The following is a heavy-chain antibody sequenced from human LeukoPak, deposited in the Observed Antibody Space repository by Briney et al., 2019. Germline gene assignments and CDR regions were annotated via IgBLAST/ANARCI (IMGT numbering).Heavy chain of an antibody. CDR1: GGSISSYY. J-gene: IGHJ4*02. CDR2: IYYSGST. CDR3: AGCGLRYFADFDY. Sequence: SETLSLTCTVSGGSISSYYWSWLRQPPGKGLEWIGYIYYSGSTNYNPSLKSRVTISVDTSKNQFSLKLSSVTAADTAVYYCAGCGLRYFADFDYWGQGTLVTVSS. V-gene: IGHV4-59*01. D-gene: IGHD3-9*01.